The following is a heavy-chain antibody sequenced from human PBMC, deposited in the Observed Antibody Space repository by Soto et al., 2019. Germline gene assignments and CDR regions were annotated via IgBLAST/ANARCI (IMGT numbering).Heavy chain of an antibody. CDR2: IYSGGST. CDR1: GFTVSSNY. V-gene: IGHV3-53*04. Sequence: EVQLVESGGGLVQPGGSLRLSCAASGFTVSSNYMSWVRQAPGKGLEWVSVIYSGGSTYYADSVKGRFTISRHNSKNTLYLQMNSLRAEDTAVYYCARDLARPYSSGWYSGWGQGTLVTVSS. D-gene: IGHD6-19*01. CDR3: ARDLARPYSSGWYSG. J-gene: IGHJ4*02.